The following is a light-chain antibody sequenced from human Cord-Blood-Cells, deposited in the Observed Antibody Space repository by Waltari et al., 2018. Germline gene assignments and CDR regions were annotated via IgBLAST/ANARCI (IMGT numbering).Light chain of an antibody. V-gene: IGLV2-18*02. CDR2: EVS. Sequence: QSALTQPPSVSGSPGQSVTISCTGTSSDVGSYNRVYWYQQPPGTAPKLMIYEVSNRPSGVPDRFSGSKSGNMSSLTISGLQAEDEADYYCSSYTSSSTWVFGGGTKLTVL. J-gene: IGLJ3*02. CDR3: SSYTSSSTWV. CDR1: SSDVGSYNR.